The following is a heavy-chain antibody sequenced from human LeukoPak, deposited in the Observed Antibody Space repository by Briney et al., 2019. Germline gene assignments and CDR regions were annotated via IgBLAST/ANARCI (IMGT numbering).Heavy chain of an antibody. CDR2: IYSGGST. Sequence: PGGSLRLSCAASGFTVSSNYMSWVRQAPGKGLEWVSVIYSGGSTYYADSVKGRFTISRDNSKNTLYLQMNSLRAEDTAVYYCAREPSKSTPFFDYWGQGTLVTVSS. CDR3: AREPSKSTPFFDY. V-gene: IGHV3-53*01. J-gene: IGHJ4*02. CDR1: GFTVSSNY.